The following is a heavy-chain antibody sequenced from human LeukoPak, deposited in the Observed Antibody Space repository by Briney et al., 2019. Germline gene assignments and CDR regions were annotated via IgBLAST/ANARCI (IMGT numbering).Heavy chain of an antibody. D-gene: IGHD2/OR15-2a*01. Sequence: GGSLRLSCVTSGFTFGSYAMNWVRQTPGKGLEWISSITGTSEGTYYADSVRGRFTISRDNAKNSLFLQMNSLRAEDTAVYYCARDSSTYAGPPDYWGQGTLVTDSS. J-gene: IGHJ4*02. CDR1: GFTFGSYA. V-gene: IGHV3-23*01. CDR3: ARDSSTYAGPPDY. CDR2: ITGTSEGT.